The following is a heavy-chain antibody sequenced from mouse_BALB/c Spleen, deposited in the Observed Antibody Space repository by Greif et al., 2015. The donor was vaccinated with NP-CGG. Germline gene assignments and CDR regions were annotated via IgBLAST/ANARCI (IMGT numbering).Heavy chain of an antibody. J-gene: IGHJ4*01. Sequence: EVQGVESGGGLVQPGGSLKLSCAASGFTFSSYTMSWVRQTPEKRLEWVAYISNGGGSTYYPDTVKGRFTISRDNAKNTLYLQMSSLKSEDTAMYYCARYDYDAMDCWGQGTSVTVSS. V-gene: IGHV5-12-2*01. CDR2: ISNGGGST. CDR1: GFTFSSYT. CDR3: ARYDYDAMDC.